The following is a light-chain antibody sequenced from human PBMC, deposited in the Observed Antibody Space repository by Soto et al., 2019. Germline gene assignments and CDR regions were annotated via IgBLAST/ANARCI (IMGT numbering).Light chain of an antibody. CDR2: EVT. J-gene: IGLJ1*01. CDR1: SGDVGGYDY. V-gene: IGLV2-14*01. CDR3: SSHTSGSTRV. Sequence: QSVLTQPASVSGSPGQSIAISCTGTSGDVGGYDYVSWYQQHPDKAPKLMIYEVTKRPSWVSNRFSGSKSGNTASLTISGLQPEDEADYYCSSHTSGSTRVFGSGTKVPVL.